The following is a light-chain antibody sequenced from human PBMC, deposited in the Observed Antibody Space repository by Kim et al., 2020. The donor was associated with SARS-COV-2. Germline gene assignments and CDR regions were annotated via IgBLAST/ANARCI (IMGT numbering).Light chain of an antibody. V-gene: IGLV3-19*01. CDR1: SLRSYY. CDR2: GKN. CDR3: HSRDSSGNQVV. J-gene: IGLJ2*01. Sequence: SELTQDPAVSVALGQTVRITCQGDSLRSYYASWYQQKPGQAPVLVIYGKNNRPSGIPDRFSGSSSGNTASLTITGAQAEDEADYYCHSRDSSGNQVVFGGGTKVTVL.